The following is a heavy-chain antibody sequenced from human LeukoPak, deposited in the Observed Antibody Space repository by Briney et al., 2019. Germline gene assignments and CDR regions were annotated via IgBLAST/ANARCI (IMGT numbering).Heavy chain of an antibody. V-gene: IGHV5-51*01. CDR1: GYSFTSYW. CDR2: SYPGDSDT. D-gene: IGHD6-6*01. Sequence: GESWKISWQGLGYSFTSYWIGWVRQMHGKGLEWMGISYPGDSDTRYCPSFRGQVTISVDKSISTGYLQWSDLKASDTAMYYCARSSYSDYWGQGTLVSVSS. J-gene: IGHJ4*02. CDR3: ARSSYSDY.